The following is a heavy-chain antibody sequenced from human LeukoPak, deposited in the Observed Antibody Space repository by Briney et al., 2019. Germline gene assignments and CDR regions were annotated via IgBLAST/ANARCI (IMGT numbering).Heavy chain of an antibody. Sequence: SETLSLTCAVYGGSFSGYYWSWIRQPPGKGLEWIGEINHSGSTNYNPFLKSRVTISVDTSKNDFSLKLSSVTAADPAVYYCARRSGITMVRGVIKNYWYFDLWGRGTLVTVSS. D-gene: IGHD3-10*01. CDR3: ARRSGITMVRGVIKNYWYFDL. V-gene: IGHV4-34*01. CDR1: GGSFSGYY. CDR2: INHSGST. J-gene: IGHJ2*01.